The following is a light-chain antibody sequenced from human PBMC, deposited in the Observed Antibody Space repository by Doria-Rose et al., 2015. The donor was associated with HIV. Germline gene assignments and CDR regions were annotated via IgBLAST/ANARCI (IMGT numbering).Light chain of an antibody. V-gene: IGKV3-20*01. CDR1: QSVSANY. CDR3: HQYASSRT. Sequence: TQSPGTLSLSPGERANLSCRASQSVSANYLAWYQQRPGQSLSLLIYGASSRATDIPDRFSGSGSGTDFTLTISRLEPEDFAVYYCHQYASSRTFGQGTKVEIK. CDR2: GAS. J-gene: IGKJ1*01.